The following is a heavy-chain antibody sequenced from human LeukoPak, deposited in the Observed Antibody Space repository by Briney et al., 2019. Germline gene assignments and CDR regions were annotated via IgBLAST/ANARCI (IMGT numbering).Heavy chain of an antibody. D-gene: IGHD3-3*01. CDR3: ARAANLGVAAKEDYY. J-gene: IGHJ4*02. Sequence: SVKVSCKASGGTFSSYAIIWVRQAPGQGLEWMGRTIPILGIANYAQKFQGRVTITADKSTSTAYMELSSLRSEDTAVYYCARAANLGVAAKEDYYWGQGTLVTVSS. CDR2: TIPILGIA. V-gene: IGHV1-69*04. CDR1: GGTFSSYA.